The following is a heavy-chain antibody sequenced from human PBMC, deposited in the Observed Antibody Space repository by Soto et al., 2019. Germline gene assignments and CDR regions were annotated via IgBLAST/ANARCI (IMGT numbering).Heavy chain of an antibody. CDR1: EFTFSGYW. D-gene: IGHD6-19*01. CDR3: SRGSSGWPGVDY. Sequence: GGSLRLSCTASEFTFSGYWMHWVRQAPGKGLVWVSRINEDGSSADYADSVRGRFTISRDNAKNTLFLQMNSLRTEDTAIYYWSRGSSGWPGVDYRGRGTLVTVAS. J-gene: IGHJ4*02. CDR2: INEDGSSA. V-gene: IGHV3-74*01.